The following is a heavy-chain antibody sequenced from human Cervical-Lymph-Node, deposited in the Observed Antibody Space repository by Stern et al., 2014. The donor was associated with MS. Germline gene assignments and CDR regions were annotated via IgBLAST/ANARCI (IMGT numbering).Heavy chain of an antibody. J-gene: IGHJ4*02. Sequence: VQLEESGGDFFKPGGPLRRSCAASGFNFSGYYMNWIRQAPGKWLEWLSFISRNGSTIYYADSRKGRFIISSDNAKQSLYLQMNRLRAEDTAVYYCARGVPSFWGQGTLVTVSP. CDR3: ARGVPSF. D-gene: IGHD1-26*01. V-gene: IGHV3-11*01. CDR1: GFNFSGYY. CDR2: ISRNGSTI.